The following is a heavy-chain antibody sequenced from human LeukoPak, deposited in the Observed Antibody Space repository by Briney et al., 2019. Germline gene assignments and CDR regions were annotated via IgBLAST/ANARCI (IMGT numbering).Heavy chain of an antibody. V-gene: IGHV4-59*01. D-gene: IGHD2-15*01. CDR3: ARVGYCSGASCYLGGEHFQH. Sequence: SETLSLTCTVSRGSISSYYWSWIRPPPGKGLEWNGYVHYSGSANNNPSPKSRVPFSVDTSKTQFSLKFKVVTAADTAVYYCARVGYCSGASCYLGGEHFQHWGQGTLVTVSS. J-gene: IGHJ1*01. CDR2: VHYSGSA. CDR1: RGSISSYY.